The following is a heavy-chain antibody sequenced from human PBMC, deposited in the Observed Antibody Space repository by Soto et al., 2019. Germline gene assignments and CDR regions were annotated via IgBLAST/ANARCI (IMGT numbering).Heavy chain of an antibody. CDR1: GYTFTSYG. Sequence: QVQLVQSGAEVKKPGASVKVSCKASGYTFTSYGISWVRQAPGQGLEWMGWISAYNGNKKYAQKXXXXXXXXXXXXXXXXXXXXXXXXXXXXXXXXXXXXXGQQLFDYWGQGTLVTVSX. J-gene: IGHJ4*02. D-gene: IGHD6-13*01. CDR2: ISAYNGNK. V-gene: IGHV1-18*01. CDR3: XXXXGQQLFDY.